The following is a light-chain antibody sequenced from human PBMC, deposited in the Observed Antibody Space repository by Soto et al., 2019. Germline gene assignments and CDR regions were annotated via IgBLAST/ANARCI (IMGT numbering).Light chain of an antibody. CDR3: QQYGSSAWT. V-gene: IGKV3-20*01. CDR1: QSVSSSY. J-gene: IGKJ1*01. Sequence: EIGLTQSPGTMSLSPGERATLSCRASQSVSSSYLAWYQQKPGQAPRLLIYGASSRATGIPDRFSGSGSGTDFTLTISRLEPEDFAVYYCQQYGSSAWTLGQGTKVEIK. CDR2: GAS.